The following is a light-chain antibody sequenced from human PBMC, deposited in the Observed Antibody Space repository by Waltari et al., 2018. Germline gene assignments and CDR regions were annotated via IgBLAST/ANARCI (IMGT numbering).Light chain of an antibody. V-gene: IGLV2-11*01. CDR2: DVS. Sequence: QSALTQPRSVSGSPGQSVTISCTGTSNDVGAYNYCSLHQQHPGKAPKLMIYDVSKRPSGVPDRFSASKSGNTASLTISGLQAEDEADYYCCSYTGTYTHWVFGGGTKLTVL. CDR1: SNDVGAYNY. CDR3: CSYTGTYTHWV. J-gene: IGLJ3*02.